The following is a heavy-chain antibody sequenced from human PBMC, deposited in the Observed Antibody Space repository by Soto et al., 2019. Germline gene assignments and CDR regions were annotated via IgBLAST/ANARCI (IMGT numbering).Heavy chain of an antibody. D-gene: IGHD2-2*01. CDR2: IDWDDDK. Sequence: QSGPTLVNPTQTLTLTCTFSGFSLSTSGMCVSRIRQPPGKALEWLARIDWDDDKYYSTSLKTRLTTSKDTSKNQVVLTMTNMEPVDTATYYCARDSIVVVPAENGLRTSRDFDLWGRGTLVTVSS. CDR1: GFSLSTSGMC. V-gene: IGHV2-70*11. CDR3: ARDSIVVVPAENGLRTSRDFDL. J-gene: IGHJ2*01.